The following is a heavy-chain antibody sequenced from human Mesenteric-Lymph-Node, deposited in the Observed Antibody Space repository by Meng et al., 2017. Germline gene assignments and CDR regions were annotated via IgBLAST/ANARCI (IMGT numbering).Heavy chain of an antibody. V-gene: IGHV4-31*03. CDR2: IYYSGST. CDR1: GGSISNGGYY. J-gene: IGHJ3*02. CDR3: ASWMTITMVTGGFAI. D-gene: IGHD3-10*01. Sequence: QVPLQEPGPGLVKPSQTLSLTCTVSGGSISNGGYYWSWIRQHPGKGLEWIGYIYYSGSTYYNPSLKSRVTISVDTSKNQFSLKLSSVTAADTAVYYCASWMTITMVTGGFAIWGQGTMVTVSS.